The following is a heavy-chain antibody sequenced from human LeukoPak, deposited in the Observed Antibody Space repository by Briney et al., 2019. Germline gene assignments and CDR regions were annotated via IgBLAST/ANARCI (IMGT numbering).Heavy chain of an antibody. J-gene: IGHJ6*02. Sequence: PGGSLRLSCAASGFTFSSCAMSWIRQAPGKGLEWVSYISSSSSYTNYADSVKGRFTISRDNAKNSLYLQMNSLRAEDTAVYYCARESVGSGWSYYYYGMDVWGQGTTVTVSS. CDR2: ISSSSSYT. D-gene: IGHD6-19*01. CDR1: GFTFSSCA. CDR3: ARESVGSGWSYYYYGMDV. V-gene: IGHV3-11*06.